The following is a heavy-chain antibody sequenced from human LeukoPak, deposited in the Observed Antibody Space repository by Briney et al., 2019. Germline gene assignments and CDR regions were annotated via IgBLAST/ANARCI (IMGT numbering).Heavy chain of an antibody. J-gene: IGHJ3*02. V-gene: IGHV4-39*07. CDR3: AGKTTVTTSVPDAFDI. CDR1: GGSISSSSYY. CDR2: IYYSGST. D-gene: IGHD4-11*01. Sequence: SETLSLTCTVSGGSISSSSYYWGWIRQPPGKGLEWIGSIYYSGSTYYNPSLKSRVTISVDTSKNQFSLKLSSVTAADTAVYYCAGKTTVTTSVPDAFDIWGQGTMVTVSS.